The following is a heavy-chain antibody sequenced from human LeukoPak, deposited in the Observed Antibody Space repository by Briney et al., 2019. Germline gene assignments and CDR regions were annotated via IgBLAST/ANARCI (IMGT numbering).Heavy chain of an antibody. D-gene: IGHD6-19*01. V-gene: IGHV1-2*02. CDR2: INPNSGGT. J-gene: IGHJ6*02. CDR1: GYTFTGYY. Sequence: GASVKVSCKASGYTFTGYYMHWVRQAPGQGLEWMGWINPNSGGTNYAQKFQGRVTMTRDTSISTAYTELSRLRSDDTAVYYCAREGIAVAGTYNYYYYGMDVWGQGTTVTVSS. CDR3: AREGIAVAGTYNYYYYGMDV.